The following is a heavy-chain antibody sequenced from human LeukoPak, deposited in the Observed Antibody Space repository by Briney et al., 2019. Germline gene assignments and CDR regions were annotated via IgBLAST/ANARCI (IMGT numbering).Heavy chain of an antibody. CDR3: TPGTGDY. CDR2: IRSKSNYYAT. V-gene: IGHV3-73*01. CDR1: GFTFTGFA. Sequence: PGGSLKLSCAASGFTFTGFAMHWVRQASGKGLEWVGRIRSKSNYYATAYAASVKGRFTISRDDSKNTAYLEMNSLKTEDTAVYYCTPGTGDYWGQGTLVTVSS. D-gene: IGHD3-10*01. J-gene: IGHJ4*02.